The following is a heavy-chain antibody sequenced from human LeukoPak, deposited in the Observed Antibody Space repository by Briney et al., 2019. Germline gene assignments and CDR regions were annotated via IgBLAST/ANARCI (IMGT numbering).Heavy chain of an antibody. J-gene: IGHJ4*02. CDR1: GFTFSTYW. V-gene: IGHV3-7*01. Sequence: GGSLRLSCAASGFTFSTYWMHWVRQAPGKGLERVASIKTNGSARYYVDSVKGRFIISRDNAKNSLYLQMNSLRVEDTAVYYCARGGSVYWGQGTLVTVFS. D-gene: IGHD3-10*01. CDR2: IKTNGSAR. CDR3: ARGGSVY.